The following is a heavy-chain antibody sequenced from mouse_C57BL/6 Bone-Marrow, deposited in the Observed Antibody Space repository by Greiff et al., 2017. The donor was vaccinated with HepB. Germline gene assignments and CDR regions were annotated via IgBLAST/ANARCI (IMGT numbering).Heavy chain of an antibody. Sequence: QVQLQQSGAELVRPGTSVKVSCKASGYAFTNYLIEWVKQRPGQGLEWIGVINPGSGGTNYNEKFKGKATLTADKSSSTAYMQLSSLTSEDSAVYFGARGAPYYYGSSYVDYYAMDYWGQGTSVTVSS. CDR1: GYAFTNYL. CDR2: INPGSGGT. V-gene: IGHV1-54*01. J-gene: IGHJ4*01. CDR3: ARGAPYYYGSSYVDYYAMDY. D-gene: IGHD1-1*01.